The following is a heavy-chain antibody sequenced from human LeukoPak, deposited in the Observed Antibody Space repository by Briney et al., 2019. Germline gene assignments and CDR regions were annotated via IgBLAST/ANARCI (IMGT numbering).Heavy chain of an antibody. CDR2: IKTDGSEK. D-gene: IGHD6-13*01. CDR1: GFTFSSFW. J-gene: IGHJ4*02. Sequence: PGGSLRLSCAASGFTFSSFWMSWVRQAPGKGLEWVANIKTDGSEKYYVDSVKGQFTISRDNAKNSLSLQMNSLSAEDTAVYYCTRDWGGVAAGIDYWGQGTLVTVSS. V-gene: IGHV3-7*01. CDR3: TRDWGGVAAGIDY.